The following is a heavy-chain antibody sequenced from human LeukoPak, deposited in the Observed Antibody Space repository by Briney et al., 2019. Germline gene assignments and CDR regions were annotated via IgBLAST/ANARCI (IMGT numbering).Heavy chain of an antibody. CDR3: TRPAEGIGVRGAPSNYYYMDV. CDR1: GFTFSSYE. Sequence: GGSLRLSCAASGFTFSSYEMNWVRQAPGKGLEWVGRIRSKANSYATAYAASVKGRFTISRDDSKNTAYLQMNSLKTEDTAVYYCTRPAEGIGVRGAPSNYYYMDVWGKGTTVTISS. J-gene: IGHJ6*03. CDR2: IRSKANSYAT. D-gene: IGHD3-10*01. V-gene: IGHV3-73*01.